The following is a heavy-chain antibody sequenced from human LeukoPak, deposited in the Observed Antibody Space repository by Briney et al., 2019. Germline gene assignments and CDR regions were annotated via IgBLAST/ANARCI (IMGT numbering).Heavy chain of an antibody. D-gene: IGHD2/OR15-2a*01. CDR2: IWSDGSNK. CDR1: GFTFSNYG. V-gene: IGHV3-33*01. J-gene: IGHJ6*02. Sequence: GRSLRLSCAASGFTFSNYGIHWVRQAPGKGLEWVAIIWSDGSNKYYVDSVKGRFTISRDNSKSMVYLQMNSLRAEDTAVYYCARALFAGAFFGMDVWGQGTTVTVSS. CDR3: ARALFAGAFFGMDV.